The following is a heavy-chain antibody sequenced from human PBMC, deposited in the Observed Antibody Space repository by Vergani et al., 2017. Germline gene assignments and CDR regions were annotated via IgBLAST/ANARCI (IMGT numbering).Heavy chain of an antibody. D-gene: IGHD1-1*01. CDR3: ATPQAVTTSGMEV. Sequence: EVQLVQSGAEVKKPGATMKISCKVSGYTFTDHYMHWVKQAPGKGLEWMGLVDPEDGETIYAEKFKGRVTIAANTSTDTAHLELSSLRSEDTAVYYCATPQAVTTSGMEVWGKXP. V-gene: IGHV1-69-2*01. CDR2: VDPEDGET. CDR1: GYTFTDHY. J-gene: IGHJ6*04.